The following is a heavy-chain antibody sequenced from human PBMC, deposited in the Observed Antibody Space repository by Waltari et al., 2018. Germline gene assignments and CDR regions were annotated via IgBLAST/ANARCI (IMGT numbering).Heavy chain of an antibody. V-gene: IGHV3-21*01. D-gene: IGHD3-3*01. CDR1: GFTFSSYS. CDR3: AGDRLEWLGYYFDY. J-gene: IGHJ4*02. Sequence: EVQLVESGGGLVKPGGSLRLSCAASGFTFSSYSMNWVRQAPGKGLEWVSSISSSSSYIYYADSVKGRFTISRDNAKNSLYLQMNSLRAEDTAVYYCAGDRLEWLGYYFDYWGQGTLVTVSS. CDR2: ISSSSSYI.